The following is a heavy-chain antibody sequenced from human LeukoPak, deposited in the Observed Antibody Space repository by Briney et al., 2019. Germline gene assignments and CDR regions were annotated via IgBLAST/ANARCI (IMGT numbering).Heavy chain of an antibody. V-gene: IGHV3-21*01. CDR3: ARSGGGATTGWFDP. CDR1: GFTFSSYS. D-gene: IGHD1-26*01. Sequence: PGGSLRLSCAASGFTFSSYSMNWVRQAPGKGLEWVSSISSSSSYIYYADSVKGRFTISRDNAKNSLYLQMNSLRAEDTAVNYCARSGGGATTGWFDPWGQGTLVTVSS. CDR2: ISSSSSYI. J-gene: IGHJ5*02.